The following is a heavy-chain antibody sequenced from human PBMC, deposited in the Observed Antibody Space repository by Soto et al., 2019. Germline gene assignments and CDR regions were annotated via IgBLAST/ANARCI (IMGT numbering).Heavy chain of an antibody. CDR1: GGTFSSYA. V-gene: IGHV1-69*01. CDR3: ARRGDRYCSGGSCSWGAFDI. CDR2: IIPIFGTA. Sequence: QVQLVQSGAEVKKPGSSVKVSCKASGGTFSSYAISWVRQAPRQGLEWMGGIIPIFGTANYAQKFQGRVTITADESTSTAYMELSSLRSEDTAVYYCARRGDRYCSGGSCSWGAFDIWGQGTMVTVSS. D-gene: IGHD2-15*01. J-gene: IGHJ3*02.